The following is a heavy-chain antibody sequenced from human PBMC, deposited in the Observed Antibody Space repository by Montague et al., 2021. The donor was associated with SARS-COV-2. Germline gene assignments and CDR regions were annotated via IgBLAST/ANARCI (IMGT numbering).Heavy chain of an antibody. CDR2: INHGGST. V-gene: IGHV4-34*01. CDR3: ARLRDGVVPSPILGVGPYYSYYYMDV. CDR1: GGSFSTYS. D-gene: IGHD3-10*01. J-gene: IGHJ6*03. Sequence: SETLSLTCAVHGGSFSTYSWNWIRQPPGKGLEWIGEINHGGSTKYSPSLKSRLTISADTSKTQFSLKLTSVSAADTAVYYCARLRDGVVPSPILGVGPYYSYYYMDVWGRGTTVTVSS.